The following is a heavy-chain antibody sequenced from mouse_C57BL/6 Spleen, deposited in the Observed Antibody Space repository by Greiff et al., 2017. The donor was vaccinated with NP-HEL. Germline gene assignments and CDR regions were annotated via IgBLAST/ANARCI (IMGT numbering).Heavy chain of an antibody. CDR3: ARGYGNYGETWFAY. Sequence: QVQLQQPGAELVKPGASVKMSCKASGYTFTSYWITWVKQRPGQGLEWIGDIYPGSGSTNYNEKFKSKATLTVDTSSSTAYMQLSSLTSEDSAVYYCARGYGNYGETWFAYWGQGTLVTVSA. CDR1: GYTFTSYW. CDR2: IYPGSGST. V-gene: IGHV1-55*01. D-gene: IGHD2-1*01. J-gene: IGHJ3*01.